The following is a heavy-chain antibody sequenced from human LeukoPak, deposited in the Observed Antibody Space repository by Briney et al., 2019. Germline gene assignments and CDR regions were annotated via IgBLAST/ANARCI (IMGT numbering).Heavy chain of an antibody. CDR1: GGSISSYY. CDR2: IYYSGST. J-gene: IGHJ4*02. Sequence: PSETLSLTCTVSGGSISSYYWSWIRQPPGKGLEWIGYIYYSGSTNYNPSLKSRVTISVDTSKNQFSLKLSSATAADTAVYYCASLEMATITFDYWGQGTLVTVSS. V-gene: IGHV4-59*01. CDR3: ASLEMATITFDY. D-gene: IGHD5-24*01.